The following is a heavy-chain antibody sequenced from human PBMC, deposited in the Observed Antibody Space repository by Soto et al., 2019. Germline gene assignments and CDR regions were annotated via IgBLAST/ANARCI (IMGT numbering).Heavy chain of an antibody. D-gene: IGHD2-15*01. CDR3: ARLGYCSSGRFYIAYHFDY. CDR1: GASISSYH. V-gene: IGHV4-59*08. Sequence: QVQLQESGPGLVEPSETLSLTCTVSGASISSYHWSWVRQPPGKGLEWIGYISHSGTTNYNPSLTSQLTISPDTSTHQFSLKLMSVTPAATAVYFCARLGYCSSGRFYIAYHFDYWGQGTLVTVSS. CDR2: ISHSGTT. J-gene: IGHJ4*02.